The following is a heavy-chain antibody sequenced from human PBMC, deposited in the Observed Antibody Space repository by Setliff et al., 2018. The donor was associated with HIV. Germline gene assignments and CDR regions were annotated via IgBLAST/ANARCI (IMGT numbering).Heavy chain of an antibody. Sequence: SETLSLTCSVSGGSTTSGGYYWSWIRQHPGEGLEYIGYIYYSGSTYYNPSLKSRVTMSIDTSTQQFFLNVTSVTAADTAVYYCAGFSYNFWVYRFDHWGQGAQVTVSS. CDR3: AGFSYNFWVYRFDH. V-gene: IGHV4-31*03. CDR1: GGSTTSGGYY. CDR2: IYYSGST. J-gene: IGHJ4*02. D-gene: IGHD3-3*01.